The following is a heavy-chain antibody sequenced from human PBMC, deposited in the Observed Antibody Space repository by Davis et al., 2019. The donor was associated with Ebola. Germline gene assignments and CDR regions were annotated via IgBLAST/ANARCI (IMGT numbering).Heavy chain of an antibody. CDR1: GGSIGSGGYY. Sequence: SETLSLTCTVSGGSIGSGGYYWSWIRQHPGKGLEWIGYIYYSGSTYYNPSLKSRVTISVDTSKNQFSLKLSSVTAADTAVYYCARSLAPYQLLSFSAPDRWGQGTLVTVSS. CDR2: IYYSGST. CDR3: ARSLAPYQLLSFSAPDR. D-gene: IGHD2-2*01. J-gene: IGHJ4*02. V-gene: IGHV4-31*03.